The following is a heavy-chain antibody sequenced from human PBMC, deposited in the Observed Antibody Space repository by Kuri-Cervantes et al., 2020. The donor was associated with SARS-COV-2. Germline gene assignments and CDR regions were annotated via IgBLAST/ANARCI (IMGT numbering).Heavy chain of an antibody. V-gene: IGHV3-30*04. Sequence: GESLKISCTASGFTFGDYAMSWVRQAPGKGLEWVAVISYDGSNKYYADSVKGRFTISRDNSKNTLYLQMNSLRAEDTAVYYCAKDGELEWSPHYYYYMDVWGKGTTVTVSS. CDR3: AKDGELEWSPHYYYYMDV. D-gene: IGHD3-3*01. CDR1: GFTFGDYA. CDR2: ISYDGSNK. J-gene: IGHJ6*03.